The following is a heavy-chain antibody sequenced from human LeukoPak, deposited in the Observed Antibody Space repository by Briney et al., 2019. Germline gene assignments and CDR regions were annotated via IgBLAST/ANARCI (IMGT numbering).Heavy chain of an antibody. CDR2: IYHGGST. Sequence: SETLSLTRAVSGYSISSGYYWGWIRQPPGKGLEWIGSIYHGGSTYYNPSLKSRVTISVDTSKNQFSLKLSSVTAADTAVYYCARDGPDHCSGGSCYSGDDAFDIWGQGTMVTVSS. J-gene: IGHJ3*02. V-gene: IGHV4-38-2*02. CDR1: GYSISSGYY. CDR3: ARDGPDHCSGGSCYSGDDAFDI. D-gene: IGHD2-15*01.